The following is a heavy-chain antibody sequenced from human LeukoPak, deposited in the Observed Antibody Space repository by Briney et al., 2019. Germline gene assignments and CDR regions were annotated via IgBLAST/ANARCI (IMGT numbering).Heavy chain of an antibody. Sequence: GGSLRLSCAASGFTFDDYAMHWVRQAPGKGLEWVSVIYSGGSTYYADSVKGRFTISRDNSKNTLYLQMNSLRAEDTAVYYCARDITMVRGVIIAQESWGQGTLVTVSS. CDR1: GFTFDDYA. D-gene: IGHD3-10*01. J-gene: IGHJ4*02. CDR3: ARDITMVRGVIIAQES. CDR2: IYSGGST. V-gene: IGHV3-53*01.